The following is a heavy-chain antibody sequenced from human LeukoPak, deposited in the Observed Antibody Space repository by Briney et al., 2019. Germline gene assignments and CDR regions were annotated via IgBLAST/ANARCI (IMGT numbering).Heavy chain of an antibody. Sequence: SETLSLTCAVYGESFSDYHWTWIRQPPGKGLEWIGEINHSGGTNYNPSLKSRVAISMETSKSQFSLKLRSVTAADTAVYYCARRPRNSGRYDAASGLDYWGQGTLVTVSS. CDR1: GESFSDYH. CDR3: ARRPRNSGRYDAASGLDY. V-gene: IGHV4-34*01. D-gene: IGHD2/OR15-2a*01. J-gene: IGHJ4*02. CDR2: INHSGGT.